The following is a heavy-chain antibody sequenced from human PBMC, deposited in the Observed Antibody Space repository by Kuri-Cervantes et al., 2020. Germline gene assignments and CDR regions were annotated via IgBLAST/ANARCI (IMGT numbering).Heavy chain of an antibody. CDR2: INHSGST. CDR1: GGSFSGYY. CDR3: ARVHTSSWSD. D-gene: IGHD6-13*01. V-gene: IGHV4-34*01. J-gene: IGHJ4*02. Sequence: SETLSLTCAVYGGSFSGYYWSWIRQPPGKGLEWIGEINHSGSTNYNPSLKSRVTISVDTPKNQFSLKLTSVTAADTAVYYCARVHTSSWSDWGQGILVTVSS.